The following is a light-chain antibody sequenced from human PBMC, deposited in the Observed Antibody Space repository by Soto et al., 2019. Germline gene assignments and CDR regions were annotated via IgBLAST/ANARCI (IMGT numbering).Light chain of an antibody. CDR3: HAHNTWPATT. J-gene: IGKJ5*01. Sequence: ERASLSFVVSQSVSSKLAWYQQKPGQAPRLLIYGASTRATGIPARFSGSGSGSEFTRTVSSLQLQDLAFYLRHAHNTWPATTSAPGTRLEIK. V-gene: IGKV3-15*01. CDR1: QSVSSK. CDR2: GAS.